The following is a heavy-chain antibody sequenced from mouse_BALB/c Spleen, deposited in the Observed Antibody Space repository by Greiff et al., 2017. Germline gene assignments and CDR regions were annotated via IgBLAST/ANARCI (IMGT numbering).Heavy chain of an antibody. D-gene: IGHD2-1*01. CDR3: AGNYAYYAMDY. CDR1: GFTFSSFG. Sequence: EVKLMESGGGLVQPGGSRKLSCAASGFTFSSFGMHWVRQAPEKGLEWVAYISSGSSTIYYADTVKGRFTISRDNPKNTLFLQMTSLRSEDTAMYYCAGNYAYYAMDYWGQGTSVTVSS. CDR2: ISSGSSTI. J-gene: IGHJ4*01. V-gene: IGHV5-17*02.